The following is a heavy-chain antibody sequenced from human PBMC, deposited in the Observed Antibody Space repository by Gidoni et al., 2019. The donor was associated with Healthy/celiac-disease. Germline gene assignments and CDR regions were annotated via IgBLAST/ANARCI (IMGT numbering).Heavy chain of an antibody. CDR2: IKQDGSEK. J-gene: IGHJ6*02. CDR3: ARASYRDYYGMDV. D-gene: IGHD1-26*01. V-gene: IGHV3-7*04. CDR1: GFTFSSYW. Sequence: EVQLVESGGGLVQPGGSLRLSCAASGFTFSSYWMSWVRQAPGKGLEWVAKIKQDGSEKYYVDSVKGRFTISRDNAKNSLYLQMNSLRAEDTAVYYCARASYRDYYGMDVWGQGTTVTVSS.